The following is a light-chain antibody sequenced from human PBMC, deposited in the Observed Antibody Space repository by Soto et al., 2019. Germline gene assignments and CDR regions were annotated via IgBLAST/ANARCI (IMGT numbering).Light chain of an antibody. CDR2: RNN. CDR3: AAWDDTLTVVV. V-gene: IGLV1-47*01. Sequence: QSVLTQPPSASGTAGQRVTIPCSGSSSNIGNHYVYWYQQLPGTAPKLIMYRNNQRPSGVPDRFSASKSGTSASLAISGLRSADEADYYCAAWDDTLTVVVFGGGTKLTVL. CDR1: SSNIGNHY. J-gene: IGLJ2*01.